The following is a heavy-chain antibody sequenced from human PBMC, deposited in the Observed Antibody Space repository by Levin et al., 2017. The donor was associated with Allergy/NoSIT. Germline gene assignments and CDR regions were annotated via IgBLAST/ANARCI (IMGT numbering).Heavy chain of an antibody. CDR1: GFNFNIHA. CDR3: AKDGQAYNGVYDYMDV. D-gene: IGHD2-21*01. J-gene: IGHJ6*03. Sequence: LSLTCVASGFNFNIHAMNWIRQAPGKGLEWVSTIGGDDPYYADSVRGRFTMSRDNSKSTVYLRMNSLGAEDAAVYYCAKDGQAYNGVYDYMDVWGKGTTVTVSS. CDR2: IGGDDP. V-gene: IGHV3-23*01.